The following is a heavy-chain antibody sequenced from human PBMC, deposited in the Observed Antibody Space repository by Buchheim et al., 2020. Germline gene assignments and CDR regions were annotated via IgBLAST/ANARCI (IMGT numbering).Heavy chain of an antibody. Sequence: EVQLVESGGGLVQPGGSLRLSCAASGFTFSSYWMHWVRQAPGKGPVWVSRINSDGSSTSYADSVKGRFTISRDNAMNTLYLQMNSLRAEDTAVYYCARDIVVVPAAMFLYYYYGMDVWGQGTT. CDR3: ARDIVVVPAAMFLYYYYGMDV. CDR2: INSDGSST. V-gene: IGHV3-74*01. D-gene: IGHD2-2*01. J-gene: IGHJ6*02. CDR1: GFTFSSYW.